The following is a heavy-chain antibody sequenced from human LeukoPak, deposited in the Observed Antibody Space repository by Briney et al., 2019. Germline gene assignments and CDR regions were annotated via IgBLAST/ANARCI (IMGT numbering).Heavy chain of an antibody. CDR2: IYYTGST. Sequence: SETLSLTRTVCGRSIVSYYWSWIRQPPGKGLEWIGYIYYTGSTNYNPSLKSRVTISVDTSKNQFSLKLSSVTAADTAVYYCARYLAAGYFDLWGRGTLVTVSS. D-gene: IGHD6-25*01. CDR3: ARYLAAGYFDL. J-gene: IGHJ2*01. CDR1: GRSIVSYY. V-gene: IGHV4-59*08.